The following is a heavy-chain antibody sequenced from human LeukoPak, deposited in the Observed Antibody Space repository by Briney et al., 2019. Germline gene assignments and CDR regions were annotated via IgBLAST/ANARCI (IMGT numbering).Heavy chain of an antibody. CDR2: INHSGST. Sequence: SETLSLTCAVYGGSFSGYYWSWIRQPPGKGLGWIGEINHSGSTNYNPSLKSRVTISVDTSKNQFSLKLSSVTAADTAVYYCARAGVVVVPAAIDYNWFDPWGQGTLVTVSS. D-gene: IGHD2-2*02. J-gene: IGHJ5*02. CDR3: ARAGVVVVPAAIDYNWFDP. CDR1: GGSFSGYY. V-gene: IGHV4-34*01.